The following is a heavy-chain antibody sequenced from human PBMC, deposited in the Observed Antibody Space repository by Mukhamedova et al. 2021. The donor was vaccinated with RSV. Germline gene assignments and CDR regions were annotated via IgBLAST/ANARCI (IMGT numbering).Heavy chain of an antibody. D-gene: IGHD4-17*01. CDR3: ARDTVTPGSDTFDI. V-gene: IGHV3-21*01. CDR2: ISTTSSYI. CDR1: SDYN. J-gene: IGHJ3*02. Sequence: SDYNMNWVRQAPGKGLEWVSSISTTSSYINYADSLNGRFTISRDNAKNSLFLQMNSLRAEDTAVYYCARDTVTPGSDTFDIWGQG.